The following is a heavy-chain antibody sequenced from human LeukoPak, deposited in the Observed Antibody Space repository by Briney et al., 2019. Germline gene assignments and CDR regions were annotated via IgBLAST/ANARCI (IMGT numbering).Heavy chain of an antibody. CDR1: GGSFSGYY. V-gene: IGHV4-34*01. Sequence: KPSETLSLTCAVYGGSFSGYYWSWIRQPPGKGLEWFGEINHRGTTNYNPSLMSRVTISVDTSKNQFSLKLSSVTAADTAVYYCARRRVVVVAATVPSLKRYWYFDLWGRGTLVTVSS. CDR3: ARRRVVVVAATVPSLKRYWYFDL. CDR2: INHRGTT. J-gene: IGHJ2*01. D-gene: IGHD2-15*01.